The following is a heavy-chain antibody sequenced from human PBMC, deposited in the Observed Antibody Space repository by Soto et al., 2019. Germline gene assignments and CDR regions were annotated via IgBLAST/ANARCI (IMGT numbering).Heavy chain of an antibody. CDR2: IWYDGSNK. CDR1: GFTFSSYG. J-gene: IGHJ6*03. Sequence: GGSLRLSCAASGFTFSSYGMHWVRQAPGKGLEWVAVIWYDGSNKYYSDSVKGRFTISRDNSKNTLYLQMNSLRAEDTAVYYCARNPAPGFGEPRLGYYYYYMDVWGKGTTVTVSS. D-gene: IGHD3-10*01. CDR3: ARNPAPGFGEPRLGYYYYYMDV. V-gene: IGHV3-33*01.